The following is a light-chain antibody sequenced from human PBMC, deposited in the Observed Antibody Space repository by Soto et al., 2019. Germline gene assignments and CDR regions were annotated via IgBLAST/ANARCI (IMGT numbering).Light chain of an antibody. V-gene: IGKV1-27*01. J-gene: IGKJ4*01. CDR2: AAS. Sequence: DIQMTQSPSSLSASVGDRVTVTCRARQVFSNYLAWYQQKPGKVPELLIYAASTLQSGVPSRFSGSGSGTDFTLTISGLQAEDVATYYCQKYNSAPLTFGGGTKVEIK. CDR3: QKYNSAPLT. CDR1: QVFSNY.